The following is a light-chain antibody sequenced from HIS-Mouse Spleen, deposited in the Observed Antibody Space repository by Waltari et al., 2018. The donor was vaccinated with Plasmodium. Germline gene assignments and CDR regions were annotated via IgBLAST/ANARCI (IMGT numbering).Light chain of an antibody. CDR2: EVS. V-gene: IGLV2-8*01. CDR3: SSYTSSNNLV. CDR1: SSDVGGYNY. Sequence: QSALTQPPSASGSPGQSVTISCTGTSSDVGGYNYVSWYQQHPGKAPKLMIYEVSKRPSGVPDRFACSKSGNTASLTVSGLQAEDEADYYCSSYTSSNNLVFGGGTKLTVL. J-gene: IGLJ2*01.